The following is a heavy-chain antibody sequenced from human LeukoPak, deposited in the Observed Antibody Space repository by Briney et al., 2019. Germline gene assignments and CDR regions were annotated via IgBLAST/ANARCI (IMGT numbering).Heavy chain of an antibody. CDR1: GGSISSYY. Sequence: KASETLSPTCTVSGGSISSYYWSWIRQPPGKGLEWIGYIYYSGSTNYNPSLKSRVTISVDTSKNQFSLKLSSVTAADTAVYYCASQTTVTADFDYWGQGTLVTVSS. V-gene: IGHV4-59*01. D-gene: IGHD4-11*01. CDR2: IYYSGST. J-gene: IGHJ4*02. CDR3: ASQTTVTADFDY.